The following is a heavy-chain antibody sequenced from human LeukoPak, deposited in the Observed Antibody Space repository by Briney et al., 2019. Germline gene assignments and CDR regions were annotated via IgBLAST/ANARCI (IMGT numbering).Heavy chain of an antibody. CDR1: RFTFDDYA. V-gene: IGHV3-43*02. CDR3: AKDLGGGNYFDY. Sequence: GGSLRLSCAASRFTFDDYAMHWVRRAPERGLEWVSLIRGDGGRTYYADSVTGRFTISRDNSKNSLYLQMNSLRTEDTALYYCAKDLGGGNYFDYWGQGTLVTVSS. J-gene: IGHJ4*02. CDR2: IRGDGGRT. D-gene: IGHD3-16*01.